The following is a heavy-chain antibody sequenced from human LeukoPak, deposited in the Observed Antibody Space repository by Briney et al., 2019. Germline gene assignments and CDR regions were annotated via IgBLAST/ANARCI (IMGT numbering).Heavy chain of an antibody. V-gene: IGHV4-4*07. D-gene: IGHD1/OR15-1a*01. CDR1: GGSISDYF. J-gene: IGHJ4*02. CDR3: ARGEHSVDS. CDR2: IYSSGYT. Sequence: SETLSLTCSVSGGSISDYFWGWIRQPPGKGLEWIGRIYSSGYTNDNPFLKSRITMSVDMSKNQFSLRLNSVTAADTAVYYCARGEHSVDSWGQGMLVTVSS.